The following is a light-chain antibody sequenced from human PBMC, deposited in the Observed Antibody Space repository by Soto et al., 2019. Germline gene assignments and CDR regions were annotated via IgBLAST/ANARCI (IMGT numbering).Light chain of an antibody. J-gene: IGKJ4*01. CDR2: AAS. Sequence: IQLTQSPSSLSASVGDSVTITCRASQGVSRYLSLYQQKPGRAPILLISAASTLQSGVPARFSGSGSGTDFTLSITSVQPDDFATYYCQQLNTYPFIFGGGTKVEIK. V-gene: IGKV1-9*01. CDR1: QGVSRY. CDR3: QQLNTYPFI.